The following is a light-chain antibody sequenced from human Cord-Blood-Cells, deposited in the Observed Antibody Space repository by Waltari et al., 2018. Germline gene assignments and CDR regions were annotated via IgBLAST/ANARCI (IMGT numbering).Light chain of an antibody. CDR2: DVS. CDR3: SSYTSSSTLV. Sequence: SALTQPASVSGSPGQSITTYCTGASRDVGCYNYVSWYQQHPGKAPKLMIYDVSNRPSGVSNRFSGSKSGNTASLTISGLQAEDEADYYCSSYTSSSTLVFGGGTKLTVL. CDR1: SRDVGCYNY. J-gene: IGLJ2*01. V-gene: IGLV2-14*01.